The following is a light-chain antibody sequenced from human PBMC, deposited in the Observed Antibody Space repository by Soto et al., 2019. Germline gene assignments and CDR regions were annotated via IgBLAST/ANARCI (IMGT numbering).Light chain of an antibody. V-gene: IGLV2-14*01. Sequence: QSALTQPASVSGSPGQSATISCTGTSSDIGAYNLVSWYQHHPDKAPKLMISEVSNRPSGVSDRFSGSKSGNTASLTISGLQSEDEADYYCASLTTTNFVFGTGTKVTVL. J-gene: IGLJ1*01. CDR1: SSDIGAYNL. CDR2: EVS. CDR3: ASLTTTNFV.